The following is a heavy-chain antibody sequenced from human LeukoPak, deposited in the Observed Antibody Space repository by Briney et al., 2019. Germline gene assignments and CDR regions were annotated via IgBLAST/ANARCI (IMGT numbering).Heavy chain of an antibody. J-gene: IGHJ4*02. CDR1: GASISNYY. V-gene: IGHV4-59*01. Sequence: SETLSLTCTVSGASISNYYWSWIRQPPGKGLDWIAYMYYSGSTNYNPSLKSRATISVDTSKNQISLKLSSVTAADTAVYYCARGYYDSSGYYYPFGYWGQGTLVTVSS. D-gene: IGHD3-22*01. CDR2: MYYSGST. CDR3: ARGYYDSSGYYYPFGY.